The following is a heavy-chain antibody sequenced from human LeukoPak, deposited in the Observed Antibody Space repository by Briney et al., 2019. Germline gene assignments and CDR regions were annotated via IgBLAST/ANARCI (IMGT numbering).Heavy chain of an antibody. CDR2: IRYDGSNK. CDR1: GFTLGSYG. Sequence: GGTLSLSCEASGFTLGSYGMHWVRQAPGKGLEWVAFIRYDGSNKYYTDSVKGRFTISRDDSKNTLYLQMNSLRAEDTAAYYCAKGYYFDILSGYSSLDSWGQGTLVTVSS. D-gene: IGHD3-9*01. V-gene: IGHV3-30*02. J-gene: IGHJ4*02. CDR3: AKGYYFDILSGYSSLDS.